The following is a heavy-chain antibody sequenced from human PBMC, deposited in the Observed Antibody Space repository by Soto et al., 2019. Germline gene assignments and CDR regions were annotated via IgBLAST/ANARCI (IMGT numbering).Heavy chain of an antibody. CDR2: ISYSGST. Sequence: QLQLQESGPGLVKPSETLSLTCTVSGGSISSSSYTWGWIRQPPGKGLEWIGTISYSGSTYYNPSLNRRVTISVDTSKNQFSLMLSSVTAADTAVYYCARRGSMVAFDIWGQGTMVNVSS. V-gene: IGHV4-39*01. CDR1: GGSISSSSYT. D-gene: IGHD1-26*01. J-gene: IGHJ3*02. CDR3: ARRGSMVAFDI.